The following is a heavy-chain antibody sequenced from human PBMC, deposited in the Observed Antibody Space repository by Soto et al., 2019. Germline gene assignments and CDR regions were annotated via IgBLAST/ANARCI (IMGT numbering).Heavy chain of an antibody. D-gene: IGHD2-15*01. CDR3: VGGDKVVAADY. V-gene: IGHV4-59*01. CDR2: IYLGGSI. CDR1: GASISSYY. J-gene: IGHJ4*02. Sequence: PSETLSLTCSVSGASISSYYYTWIRQTPGKGLEWIGYIYLGGSINYNPSFKSRVIISVDTSKNQFSVRLSSVTAADTAVYYCVGGDKVVAADYWGQGTLVTVSS.